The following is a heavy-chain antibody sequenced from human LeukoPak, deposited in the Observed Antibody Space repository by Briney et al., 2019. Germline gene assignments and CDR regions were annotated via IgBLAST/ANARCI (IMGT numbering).Heavy chain of an antibody. CDR1: GFTFSSYA. CDR2: ISGSGGRT. CDR3: AKGTVAAIYYYYAMDV. V-gene: IGHV3-23*01. J-gene: IGHJ6*02. D-gene: IGHD2-15*01. Sequence: GGSLRLSCAASGFTFSSYAMSWVRQAPGRGLEWVSVISGSGGRTYYADSVKGRFTVSRDNSKSTLYFQMSGLRAEDTAVYYCAKGTVAAIYYYYAMDVWGQGTTVTVSS.